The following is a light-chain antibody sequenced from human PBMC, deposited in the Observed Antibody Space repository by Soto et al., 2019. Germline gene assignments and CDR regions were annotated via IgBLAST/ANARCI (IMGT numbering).Light chain of an antibody. Sequence: QPVLTQSPSASASLGASVKLTCTLSSGHSIYAIAWHQQQPEKGPRYLMKLNSDGSHSKGDGIPDRFSGSGSGAERYLTISSLQSEDEADYYCQTWGAGIQIFGGGTKLTVL. J-gene: IGLJ2*01. CDR1: SGHSIYA. CDR2: LNSDGSH. CDR3: QTWGAGIQI. V-gene: IGLV4-69*02.